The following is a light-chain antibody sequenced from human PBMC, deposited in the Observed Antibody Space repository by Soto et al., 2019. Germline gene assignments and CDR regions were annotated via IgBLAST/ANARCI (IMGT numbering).Light chain of an antibody. V-gene: IGKV3-15*01. CDR1: QSVSSSY. J-gene: IGKJ3*01. CDR2: GAS. CDR3: QQYNNWPPGIT. Sequence: EIVLTQSPGTLSLSPGEGATLSCRASQSVSSSYLAWYQQKPGQAPRLLIYGASTRATGIPARFSGSGSGTEFTLTISSLQSEDFAVYYCQQYNNWPPGITFGPGTKVDIK.